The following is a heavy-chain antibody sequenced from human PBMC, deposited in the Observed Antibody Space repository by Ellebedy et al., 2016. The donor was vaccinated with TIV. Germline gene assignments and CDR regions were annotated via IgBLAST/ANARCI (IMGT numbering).Heavy chain of an antibody. Sequence: ASVKVSXXASGYTFTGYYMHWVRQAPGQGLEWMGWINPNSGGTNYAQKFQGRVTMTRDTSISTAYMELSRLRSDDTAVYYCVLRFLEWSTYWGQGTLVTVSS. V-gene: IGHV1-2*02. CDR2: INPNSGGT. CDR3: VLRFLEWSTY. D-gene: IGHD3-3*01. J-gene: IGHJ4*02. CDR1: GYTFTGYY.